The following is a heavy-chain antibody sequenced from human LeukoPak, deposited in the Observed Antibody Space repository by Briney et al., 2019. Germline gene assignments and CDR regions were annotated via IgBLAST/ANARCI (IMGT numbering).Heavy chain of an antibody. Sequence: GGSLRLSCVASGFTFSDHYMSWIRRAPGKGLEWLSYISSSGSTIYYADSVKGRFTFSRDNAKNSLYLQMNSLRAEDTAVYYCARVTSGSFDYWGQGTPVTVSS. J-gene: IGHJ4*02. V-gene: IGHV3-11*01. CDR2: ISSSGSTI. D-gene: IGHD2-21*02. CDR3: ARVTSGSFDY. CDR1: GFTFSDHY.